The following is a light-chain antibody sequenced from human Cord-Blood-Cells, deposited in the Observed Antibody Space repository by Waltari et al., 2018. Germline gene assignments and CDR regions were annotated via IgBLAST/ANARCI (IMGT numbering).Light chain of an antibody. CDR2: DAS. Sequence: EIVLTQSPATLSLSPGERATLSCRASQSVSSYLAWYQQKPGQAPRLLIYDASNRATCIPARFSGSGAGLDFTLTISSLEPEDFAVYYCQQRSNWYTFGQGTKLEIK. CDR3: QQRSNWYT. V-gene: IGKV3-11*01. CDR1: QSVSSY. J-gene: IGKJ2*01.